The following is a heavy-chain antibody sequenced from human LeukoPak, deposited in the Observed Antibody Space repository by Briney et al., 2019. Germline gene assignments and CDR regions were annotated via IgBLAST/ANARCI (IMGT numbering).Heavy chain of an antibody. V-gene: IGHV4-59*04. J-gene: IGHJ4*02. D-gene: IGHD6-13*01. CDR3: AASYTTSWPEIDY. CDR1: GGSISSYY. Sequence: SETLSLTCTVSGGSISSYYWNWIRQPPEKGLEWIGTVYYSGSTYYNPSLESRVTLFVDTSKNQSSLKLSSVTAADTAVYYCAASYTTSWPEIDYWGQGTLVTVSS. CDR2: VYYSGST.